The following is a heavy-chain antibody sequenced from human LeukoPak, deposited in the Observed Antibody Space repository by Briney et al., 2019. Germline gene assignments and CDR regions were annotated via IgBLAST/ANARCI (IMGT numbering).Heavy chain of an antibody. CDR1: GVSIGSGDSF. J-gene: IGHJ3*02. V-gene: IGHV4-31*03. D-gene: IGHD2-2*02. Sequence: PSQTLSLTCTVSGVSIGSGDSFWSWIRQHPGKGLEWIGYISYSGSAYYTPSLKSRVTISVDTSKNQFSLKLSSVTAADTAVYYCARDIGGGYCSSTSCYMRAFDIWGQGTMVTVSS. CDR3: ARDIGGGYCSSTSCYMRAFDI. CDR2: ISYSGSA.